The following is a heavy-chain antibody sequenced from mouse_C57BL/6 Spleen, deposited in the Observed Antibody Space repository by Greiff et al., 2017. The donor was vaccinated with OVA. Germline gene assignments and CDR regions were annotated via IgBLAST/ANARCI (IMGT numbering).Heavy chain of an antibody. J-gene: IGHJ1*03. V-gene: IGHV1-53*01. Sequence: QVQLQQPGTELVKPGASVKLSCKASGYTFTSYWMHWVKQRPGQGLEWIGNINPSKGGTNYNEKFKSKATLTVDKSSSTAYMQLSSLTSEDSAVYYCARWDYGSSYWYFDVWGTGTTVTVSS. CDR2: INPSKGGT. CDR3: ARWDYGSSYWYFDV. CDR1: GYTFTSYW. D-gene: IGHD1-1*01.